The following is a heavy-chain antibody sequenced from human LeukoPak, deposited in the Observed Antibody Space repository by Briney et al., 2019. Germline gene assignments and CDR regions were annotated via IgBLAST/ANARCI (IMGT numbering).Heavy chain of an antibody. CDR2: ISGSGGST. CDR3: AVGSYLGRNFDY. Sequence: GGSLRLSCAASGFTFSSYAMSWVRQAPGKGLEWVSAISGSGGSTYYADSLKGRFTISRDNSKNTLYLQMNSLRAEDTAVYYSAVGSYLGRNFDYSGQGTLVTVSS. J-gene: IGHJ4*02. CDR1: GFTFSSYA. D-gene: IGHD1-26*01. V-gene: IGHV3-23*01.